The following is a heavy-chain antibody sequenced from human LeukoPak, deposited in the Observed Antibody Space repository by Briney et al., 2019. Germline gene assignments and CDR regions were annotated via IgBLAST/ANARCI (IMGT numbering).Heavy chain of an antibody. D-gene: IGHD3-22*01. J-gene: IGHJ4*02. Sequence: GGSLRLSCAASGFTFSSYAMHWVRQAPGKGLEWVAVISYDGSNKYYADSVKGRFTISRDNSKNTLYLQMNSLRAEDTAVYYCARPFNYYDSSGFYYFDYWGQGTLVTVSS. CDR1: GFTFSSYA. CDR3: ARPFNYYDSSGFYYFDY. V-gene: IGHV3-30-3*01. CDR2: ISYDGSNK.